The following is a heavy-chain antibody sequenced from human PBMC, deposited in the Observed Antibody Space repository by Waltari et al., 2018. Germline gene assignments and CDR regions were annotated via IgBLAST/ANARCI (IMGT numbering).Heavy chain of an antibody. V-gene: IGHV4-34*01. CDR3: ARKRIAVAGRRGGWFDP. J-gene: IGHJ5*02. CDR1: GGSFSGSY. CDR2: INHSGST. Sequence: QVQLQQWGAGLLKPSETLSLTCAVYGGSFSGSYWRWIRQPPGKGLEWIGEINHSGSTNYNPSLKSRVTISVDTSKNQFSLKLSSVTAADTAVYYCARKRIAVAGRRGGWFDPWGQGTLVTVSS. D-gene: IGHD6-19*01.